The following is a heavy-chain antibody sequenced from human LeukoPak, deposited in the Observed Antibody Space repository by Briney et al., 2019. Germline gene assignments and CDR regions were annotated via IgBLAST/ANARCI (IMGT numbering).Heavy chain of an antibody. CDR3: AREDYGDYRRRRFDY. J-gene: IGHJ4*02. D-gene: IGHD4-17*01. V-gene: IGHV3-30*02. Sequence: GGSLRLSCAASGFTFSSYGMHWVRQAPGKGLEWVAFIRYDGSNKYYADSVKGRFTISRDNSKNTLYLQMNSLRAEDTAVYYCAREDYGDYRRRRFDYWGQGTLVTVSS. CDR1: GFTFSSYG. CDR2: IRYDGSNK.